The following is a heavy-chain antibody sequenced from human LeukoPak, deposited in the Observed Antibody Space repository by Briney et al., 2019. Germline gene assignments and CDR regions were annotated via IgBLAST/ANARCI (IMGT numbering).Heavy chain of an antibody. Sequence: GGSLRLSCAASGFTVITNDMTWVRQAPGKGLEWVSVLYSDGNTKYADSVQGRFTISRDNSKNTLYLDMKSLSPDATAVYYCARGVEPLAANTLAYWGQGTLVTVSS. D-gene: IGHD1-14*01. CDR2: LYSDGNT. CDR1: GFTVITND. V-gene: IGHV3-53*01. J-gene: IGHJ4*02. CDR3: ARGVEPLAANTLAY.